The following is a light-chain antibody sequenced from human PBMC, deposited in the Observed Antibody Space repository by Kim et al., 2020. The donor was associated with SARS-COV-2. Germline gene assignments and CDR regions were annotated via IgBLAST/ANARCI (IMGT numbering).Light chain of an antibody. CDR1: SSNGGRRF. CDR2: NDN. Sequence: GQRVTIYCSGSSSNGGRRFVNWYQQLPGTAPKVFIYNDNQRPSGVPDRFSGSRSGTSASLAISGLQSEDEADYYCATWDVTLNGWVFGGGTQLTVL. CDR3: ATWDVTLNGWV. J-gene: IGLJ3*02. V-gene: IGLV1-44*01.